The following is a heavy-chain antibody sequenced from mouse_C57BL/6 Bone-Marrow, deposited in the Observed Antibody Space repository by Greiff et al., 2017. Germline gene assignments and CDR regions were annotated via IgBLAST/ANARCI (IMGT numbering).Heavy chain of an antibody. CDR3: ASPDCYYAMDY. Sequence: EVKLMESGGGLVKPGGSLKLSCAASGFTFSDYGMHWVRQAPEKGLEWVAYISSGSSTIYYADTVKGRFTISRDNAKNTLFLQMTSLRSEDTAVYYCASPDCYYAMDYWGQGTSVTVSS. CDR2: ISSGSSTI. CDR1: GFTFSDYG. V-gene: IGHV5-17*01. D-gene: IGHD3-1*01. J-gene: IGHJ4*01.